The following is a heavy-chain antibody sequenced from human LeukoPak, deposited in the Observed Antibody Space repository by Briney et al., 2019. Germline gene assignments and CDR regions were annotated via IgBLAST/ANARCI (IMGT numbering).Heavy chain of an antibody. Sequence: GGSLRLSCAASGFTFSNYAMSWVRQAPGKGLERVSVISGGGGNTYYADSVKGRFAISRDNSKDTLFLQMNSLRAEDTAVYYCAKGVVGASSAAAAGYFDFWGQGTLVTVSS. CDR3: AKGVVGASSAAAAGYFDF. J-gene: IGHJ4*02. V-gene: IGHV3-23*01. CDR1: GFTFSNYA. D-gene: IGHD1-26*01. CDR2: ISGGGGNT.